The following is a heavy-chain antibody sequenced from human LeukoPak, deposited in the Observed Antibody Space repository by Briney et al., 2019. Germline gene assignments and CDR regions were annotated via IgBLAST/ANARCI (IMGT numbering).Heavy chain of an antibody. J-gene: IGHJ4*02. D-gene: IGHD2-21*02. CDR2: ISAHNGNT. V-gene: IGHV1-18*01. CDR3: TRSGGDSPYYFLY. Sequence: GASVKVSGKASGYTFTSYGFSWVRQAPGQGLEWMGWISAHNGNTNYAQNVQGRVTMTTDTSTSTAYMDLRSLRSDDTAVYYCTRSGGDSPYYFLYWGQGTLVTVSS. CDR1: GYTFTSYG.